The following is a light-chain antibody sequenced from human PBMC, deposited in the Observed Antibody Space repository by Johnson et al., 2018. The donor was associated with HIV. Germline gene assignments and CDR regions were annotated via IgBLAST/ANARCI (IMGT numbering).Light chain of an antibody. Sequence: QSVLTQPPSVSAAPGQKVTISCSGTNSNIGNNFVSWYQQFPGTAPRLLIYENNKRPSGIADRFSGSKSGTSATLGITGLQTGDEADYYCGTWDSTLSAGGVFGTGTKVTVL. CDR3: GTWDSTLSAGGV. CDR2: ENN. J-gene: IGLJ1*01. CDR1: NSNIGNNF. V-gene: IGLV1-51*02.